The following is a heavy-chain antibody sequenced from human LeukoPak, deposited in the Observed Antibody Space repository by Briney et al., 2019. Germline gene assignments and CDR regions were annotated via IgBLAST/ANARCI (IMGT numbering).Heavy chain of an antibody. CDR2: ISGSGGST. V-gene: IGHV3-23*01. D-gene: IGHD2-2*01. CDR1: GFTFSSYA. J-gene: IGHJ3*02. CDR3: AKPIGYCSSTSCLIDAFDI. Sequence: GGSLRLSCAASGFTFSSYAMSWVRQAPGKGLEWVSAISGSGGSTYYADSVKGRFTISRDNSKNTLYLQMISLRAEDTAVYYCAKPIGYCSSTSCLIDAFDIWGQGTMVTVSS.